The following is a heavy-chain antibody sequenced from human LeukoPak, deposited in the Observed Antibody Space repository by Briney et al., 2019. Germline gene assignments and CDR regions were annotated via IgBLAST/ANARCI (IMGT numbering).Heavy chain of an antibody. CDR1: GFTVSSNY. Sequence: GGSLRLSCAASGFTVSSNYMSWVRQAPGKGLEWVSVIYSGGSTYYADSVKGRFTISRDNSKNTLYLQVNSLRAEDTAVYYCARVPKGVRGVHNWFDPWGQGTLVTVSS. J-gene: IGHJ5*02. V-gene: IGHV3-53*01. D-gene: IGHD3-10*01. CDR3: ARVPKGVRGVHNWFDP. CDR2: IYSGGST.